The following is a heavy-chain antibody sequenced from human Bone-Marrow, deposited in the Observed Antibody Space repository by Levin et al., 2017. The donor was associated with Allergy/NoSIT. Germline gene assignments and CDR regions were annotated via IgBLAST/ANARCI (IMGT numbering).Heavy chain of an antibody. Sequence: GASVKVSCKVSGYTLTELSMHWVRQAPGKGLEWMGGFDPEDGETIYAQKFQGRVTMTEDTSTDTAYMELSSLRSEDTAVYYCATSGNGSSWYRNWFDPWGQGTLVTVSS. CDR2: FDPEDGET. CDR3: ATSGNGSSWYRNWFDP. CDR1: GYTLTELS. V-gene: IGHV1-24*01. D-gene: IGHD6-13*01. J-gene: IGHJ5*02.